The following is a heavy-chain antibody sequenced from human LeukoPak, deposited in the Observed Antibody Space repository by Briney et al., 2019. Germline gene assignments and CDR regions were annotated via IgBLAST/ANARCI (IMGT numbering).Heavy chain of an antibody. CDR2: INHSGST. CDR1: GGSFSGYY. CDR3: ARGRGYDFWSGYYHPFDY. V-gene: IGHV4-34*01. Sequence: PSETLSLTCAAYGGSFSGYYWSWIRQPPGKGLEWIGEINHSGSTNYNPSLKSRVTISVDTSKNQFSLKLSSVTAADTAVYYCARGRGYDFWSGYYHPFDYWGQGTLVTVSS. J-gene: IGHJ4*02. D-gene: IGHD3-3*01.